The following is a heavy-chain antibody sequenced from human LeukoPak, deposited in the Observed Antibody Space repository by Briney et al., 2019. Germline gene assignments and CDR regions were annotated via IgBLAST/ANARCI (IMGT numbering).Heavy chain of an antibody. CDR3: ARDRATSSWSDY. V-gene: IGHV1-18*01. D-gene: IGHD6-13*01. J-gene: IGHJ4*02. CDR2: ISASNGNT. CDR1: GYTFPRYG. Sequence: GSVKVSCKASGYTFPRYGISWVRPPPGQGLEWRAWISASNGNTDYAKKLQGRVTMTTDTSTSTDYMELRSLRSDDTAVYYCARDRATSSWSDYWGQGTLVTVSS.